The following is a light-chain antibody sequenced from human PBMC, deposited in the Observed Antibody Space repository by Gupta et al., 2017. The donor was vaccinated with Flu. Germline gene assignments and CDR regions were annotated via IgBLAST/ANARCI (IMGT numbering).Light chain of an antibody. CDR1: TRVSSSY. Sequence: EIVLTQSPGTLSLSQGERATLSCRASTRVSSSYLAWYQQKPGQAPRLLIYGASSRATGIPDRFSGSGSGTDFTLTISRLEPEDFAVYYCLQGASSPWTFGQGTKVEIK. V-gene: IGKV3-20*01. J-gene: IGKJ1*01. CDR2: GAS. CDR3: LQGASSPWT.